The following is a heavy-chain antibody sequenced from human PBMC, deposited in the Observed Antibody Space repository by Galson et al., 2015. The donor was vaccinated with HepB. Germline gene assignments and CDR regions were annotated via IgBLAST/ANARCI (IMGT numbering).Heavy chain of an antibody. Sequence: SLRLSCAASGFTFSSYARSWVRQAPGKGVEWGSAMSGSGGSTYYADSVKGRFTISRDKSKNTLYLQMNSLRAEDKAVYYCAKDRTCLLCPRGNYWGQVTLVTVSS. J-gene: IGHJ4*02. CDR3: AKDRTCLLCPRGNY. D-gene: IGHD2-15*01. CDR1: GFTFSSYA. V-gene: IGHV3-23*01. CDR2: MSGSGGST.